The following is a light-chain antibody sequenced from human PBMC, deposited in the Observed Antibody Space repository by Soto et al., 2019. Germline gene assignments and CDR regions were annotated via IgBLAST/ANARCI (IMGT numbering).Light chain of an antibody. CDR3: QHRANWPLS. J-gene: IGKJ4*01. Sequence: IVLTQSPATLSLSPGERATLSCRASQSVSSYLAWYQQKPGQPPRLLIYDATNRVAGIPARFIGSGSGTDFTLTINYLEPDDFAMYYCQHRANWPLSFGGGTKVDIK. CDR2: DAT. CDR1: QSVSSY. V-gene: IGKV3-11*01.